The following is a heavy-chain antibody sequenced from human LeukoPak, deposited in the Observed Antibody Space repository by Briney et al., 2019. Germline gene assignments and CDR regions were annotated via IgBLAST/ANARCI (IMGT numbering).Heavy chain of an antibody. CDR2: IYRGDST. Sequence: GGSLRLSCAASGFAVSSNYMSWVRQAPGKGLEWVSLIYRGDSTYYADSVKGRFTISRDNSKNTLYLQMGSLRAEDMAVYYCARGSRIHDDFSGYYHYWGQGTLVTVSS. CDR3: ARGSRIHDDFSGYYHY. J-gene: IGHJ4*02. V-gene: IGHV3-53*05. D-gene: IGHD3-22*01. CDR1: GFAVSSNY.